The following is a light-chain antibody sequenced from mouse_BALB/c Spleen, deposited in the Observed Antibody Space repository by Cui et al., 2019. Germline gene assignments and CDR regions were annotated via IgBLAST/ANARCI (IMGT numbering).Light chain of an antibody. V-gene: IGKV4-80*01. CDR2: STS. CDR3: HQWSSWT. CDR1: SSVSY. Sequence: HIVLTQSPAIMSASLGEEITLTCSASSSVSYMHWYQQKSGTSPKLLIYSTSNLASGSPSRFSGSGSGTFYSLTSSSVEAEDAADYYCHQWSSWTFGGGTKLEIK. J-gene: IGKJ1*01.